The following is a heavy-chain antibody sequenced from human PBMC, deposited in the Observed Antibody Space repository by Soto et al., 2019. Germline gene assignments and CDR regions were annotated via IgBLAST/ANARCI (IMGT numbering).Heavy chain of an antibody. D-gene: IGHD2-2*01. CDR1: GFTFSSYW. J-gene: IGHJ6*02. CDR3: ARPAAYYYYYGMDV. CDR2: IKQDGSEK. V-gene: IGHV3-7*03. Sequence: GGSLRLSCAASGFTFSSYWMSWVRQSPGKGLERVANIKQDGSEKYYVDSVKGRFTISRDNAKNSLYLQMNSLRAEDTAVYYCARPAAYYYYYGMDVWGQGTTVTVYS.